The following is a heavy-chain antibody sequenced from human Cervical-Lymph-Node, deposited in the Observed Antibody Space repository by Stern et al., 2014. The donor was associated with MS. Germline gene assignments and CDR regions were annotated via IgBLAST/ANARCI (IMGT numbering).Heavy chain of an antibody. J-gene: IGHJ4*02. Sequence: EVQLLESGGGLVQPGGSLTLTCAASGFTFSRTPMNWVRQAPGKGLEWLASISSSRDAIYYADSVEGRFSISRDNANKSLYLQMSSLRAEDTAIYYCVTTGKYHTLEHWGQGARVTVSS. D-gene: IGHD2-2*01. V-gene: IGHV3-48*01. CDR3: VTTGKYHTLEH. CDR2: ISSSRDAI. CDR1: GFTFSRTP.